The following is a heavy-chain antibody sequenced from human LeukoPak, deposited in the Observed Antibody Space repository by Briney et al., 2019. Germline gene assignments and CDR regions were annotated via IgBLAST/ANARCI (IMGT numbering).Heavy chain of an antibody. Sequence: GGSLRLSCAASGFTFSSYGMHWVRQAPGKGLEWVAVIWYDGSNKYYADSVKGRFTISRDNSKNTLYLQMNSLRAEDTAVYYCAREGNDYLWFGESPGAFDIWGQGTMVTVSS. V-gene: IGHV3-33*08. CDR3: AREGNDYLWFGESPGAFDI. D-gene: IGHD3-10*01. CDR1: GFTFSSYG. CDR2: IWYDGSNK. J-gene: IGHJ3*02.